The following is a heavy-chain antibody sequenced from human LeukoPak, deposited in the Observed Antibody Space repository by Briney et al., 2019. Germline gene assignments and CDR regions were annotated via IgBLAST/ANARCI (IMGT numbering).Heavy chain of an antibody. CDR2: INHSGST. V-gene: IGHV4-34*01. J-gene: IGHJ3*02. Sequence: SETLSLTCAVYGGSFSGYYWSWIRQPPGKGLEWIGEINHSGSTNYNPSLKSRVTISVDTSKNQFSLKLSFVTAADTAVYYCARVPYLYDFWSGYFRSCAFDIWGQGTMVTVSS. CDR1: GGSFSGYY. CDR3: ARVPYLYDFWSGYFRSCAFDI. D-gene: IGHD3-3*01.